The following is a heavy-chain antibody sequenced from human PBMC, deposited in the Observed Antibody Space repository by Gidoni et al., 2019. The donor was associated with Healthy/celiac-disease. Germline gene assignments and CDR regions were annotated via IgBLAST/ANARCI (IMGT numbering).Heavy chain of an antibody. CDR3: ARIHYYGSGSYYGYFDY. Sequence: QVTLRESGPALLKPTQTLTLSCTFSGFSLSTSGMCVSWIRQPPGKALEWLARIDWDDDKYYSTSLKTRLTISKDTSKNQVVLTMTNMDPVDTATYYCARIHYYGSGSYYGYFDYWGQGTLVTVSS. CDR1: GFSLSTSGMC. V-gene: IGHV2-70*15. D-gene: IGHD3-10*01. J-gene: IGHJ4*02. CDR2: IDWDDDK.